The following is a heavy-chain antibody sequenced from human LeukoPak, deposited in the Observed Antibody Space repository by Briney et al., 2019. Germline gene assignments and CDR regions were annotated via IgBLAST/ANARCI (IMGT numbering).Heavy chain of an antibody. Sequence: ASVKVSCKASGYTFTSYDINWVRQATGQGLERMGWMNPNSGNAGYAQKFQGRVTMTRNTSISTAYMELSSLRSEDTAVYYCARGWSDYDILTGYPRAFDYWGQGTLVTVSS. CDR1: GYTFTSYD. CDR3: ARGWSDYDILTGYPRAFDY. D-gene: IGHD3-9*01. J-gene: IGHJ4*02. CDR2: MNPNSGNA. V-gene: IGHV1-8*01.